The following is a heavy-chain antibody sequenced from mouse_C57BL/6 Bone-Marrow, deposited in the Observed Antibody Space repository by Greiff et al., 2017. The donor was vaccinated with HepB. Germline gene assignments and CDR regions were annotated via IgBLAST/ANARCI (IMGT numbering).Heavy chain of an antibody. V-gene: IGHV1-72*01. D-gene: IGHD1-1*01. CDR2: IDPNSGGT. Sequence: QVQLQQPGAELVKPGASVKLSCKASGYTFTSYWMHWVKQRPGRGFEWIGRIDPNSGGTKYNEKFKSKATLTVDKPSSTAYMQLSSLTSEDSAVYYCARIYITTERYFDVWGTGTTVTVSS. CDR1: GYTFTSYW. J-gene: IGHJ1*03. CDR3: ARIYITTERYFDV.